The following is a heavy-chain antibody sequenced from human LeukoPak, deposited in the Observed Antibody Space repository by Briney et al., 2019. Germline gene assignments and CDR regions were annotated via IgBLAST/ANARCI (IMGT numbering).Heavy chain of an antibody. V-gene: IGHV4-59*01. CDR1: GGAISSYY. J-gene: IGHJ6*03. CDR3: AKVNSSSWYYYYYMDV. CDR2: IYYSGST. D-gene: IGHD6-13*01. Sequence: SETLSLTCTVSGGAISSYYWSWIRQPPGKGLEWVGYIYYSGSTSYNPSLKSRVTISVDTSKNQFSLKLSSVTAADTAVYDCAKVNSSSWYYYYYMDVWGKGTTVTVSS.